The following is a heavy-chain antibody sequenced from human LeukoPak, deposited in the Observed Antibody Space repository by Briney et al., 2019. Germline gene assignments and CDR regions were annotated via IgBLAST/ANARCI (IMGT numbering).Heavy chain of an antibody. Sequence: SETLSLTCTVSGGSISSSSYCWGWIRQPPGKGLEWIGSIYYSGSTYYNPSLKSRVTMSVDTSKNQFSLKLSSVTAADTAVYYCARRGGVGVIPDFDYWGPGTLVTVSS. CDR3: ARRGGVGVIPDFDY. CDR2: IYYSGST. D-gene: IGHD2-21*01. V-gene: IGHV4-39*01. CDR1: GGSISSSSYC. J-gene: IGHJ4*02.